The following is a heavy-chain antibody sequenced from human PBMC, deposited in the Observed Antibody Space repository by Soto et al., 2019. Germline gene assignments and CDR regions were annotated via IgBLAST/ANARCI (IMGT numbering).Heavy chain of an antibody. CDR3: AREFGPAMGQDYYYYYGMDV. Sequence: ASVKVSCKASGGTFSSYAISWVRQAPGQGLEWMGGIIPIFGTANYAQKFQGRVTITADESTSTAYMELSSLRSEDTAVYYCAREFGPAMGQDYYYYYGMDVWGQGTTVTVSS. CDR1: GGTFSSYA. V-gene: IGHV1-69*13. CDR2: IIPIFGTA. D-gene: IGHD5-18*01. J-gene: IGHJ6*02.